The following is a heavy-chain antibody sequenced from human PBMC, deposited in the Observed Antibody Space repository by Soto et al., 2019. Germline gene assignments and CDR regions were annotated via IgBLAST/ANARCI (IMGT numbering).Heavy chain of an antibody. V-gene: IGHV4-61*01. CDR1: GGSISSDSYY. CDR3: ARGGGVYYFDY. CDR2: IYYSGIT. D-gene: IGHD2-8*02. J-gene: IGHJ4*02. Sequence: PSETLSLTCTVSGGSISSDSYYWGWIRQSPEKGLEWIGYIYYSGITDYNPSLKSRVTISVDTSKSQFSLKLSSVTAADTAVYYCARGGGVYYFDYWGQGTLVTVSS.